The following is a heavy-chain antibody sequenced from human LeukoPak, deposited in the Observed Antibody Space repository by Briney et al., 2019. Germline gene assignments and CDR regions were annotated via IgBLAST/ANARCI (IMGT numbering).Heavy chain of an antibody. V-gene: IGHV3-23*01. CDR2: ISGGGGST. CDR3: AREGAVVPAAILGYGMDV. Sequence: GGSLRLSCAASGFTFSNHAMSWVRQAPGKGLEWVSVISGGGGSTYYADSVKGRFTISRDNAKNSLYLQMNSLRAEDTAVYYCAREGAVVPAAILGYGMDVWGQGTTVTVSS. D-gene: IGHD2-2*01. CDR1: GFTFSNHA. J-gene: IGHJ6*02.